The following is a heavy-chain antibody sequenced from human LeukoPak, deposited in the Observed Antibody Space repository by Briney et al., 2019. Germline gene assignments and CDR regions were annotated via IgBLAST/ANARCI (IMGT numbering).Heavy chain of an antibody. Sequence: SETLSLTCTVSGGSISSGSYYWSWIRQPAGKGLEWIGRIYTSGSTNYNPSLKSRVTISVDTSKNQFSLKLSSVTAADTAVYYCARKYYDSSGYDYWGQGTLVTVSS. CDR2: IYTSGST. J-gene: IGHJ4*02. CDR1: GGSISSGSYY. D-gene: IGHD3-22*01. CDR3: ARKYYDSSGYDY. V-gene: IGHV4-61*02.